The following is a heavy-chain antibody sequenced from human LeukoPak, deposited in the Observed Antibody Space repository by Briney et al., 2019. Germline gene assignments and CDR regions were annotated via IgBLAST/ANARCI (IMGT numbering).Heavy chain of an antibody. D-gene: IGHD3-10*01. CDR3: ARVQRARGVIITRVPFDY. Sequence: SETLSLTCAVYGGSFSGYYWSWIRQPPGKGLEWIGEINHSGSTNYNPSLESRVTITVDTTKNQFPLKLSSGIAADTAVYYCARVQRARGVIITRVPFDYWGQGTLVTVSS. CDR2: INHSGST. CDR1: GGSFSGYY. J-gene: IGHJ4*02. V-gene: IGHV4-34*01.